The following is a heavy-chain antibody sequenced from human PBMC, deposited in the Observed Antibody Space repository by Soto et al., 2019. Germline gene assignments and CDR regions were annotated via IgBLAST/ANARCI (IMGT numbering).Heavy chain of an antibody. V-gene: IGHV4-4*02. CDR3: ARAHCSGGSCYSVQHWFDP. CDR2: MYHSGST. D-gene: IGHD2-15*01. Sequence: QVQLQESGPGLVKPSGTLSLTCAVSGGSISSSNWWSWVRQPPGKGLEWIGEMYHSGSTNHNPFPKSRVTISVDKSKSQFSLKLSSVTAADTAVYYCARAHCSGGSCYSVQHWFDPWGQGTLVTVSS. J-gene: IGHJ5*02. CDR1: GGSISSSNW.